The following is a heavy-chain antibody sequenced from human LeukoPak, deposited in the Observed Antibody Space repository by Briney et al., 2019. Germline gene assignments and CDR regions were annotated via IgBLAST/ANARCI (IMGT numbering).Heavy chain of an antibody. D-gene: IGHD3-22*01. J-gene: IGHJ4*02. V-gene: IGHV1-2*02. CDR3: ARDSSGYYYNPAGVDY. CDR2: INPNSGGT. Sequence: ASVKVSCKASGYSFTSYSIHWVRQAPGQGLEWMGWINPNSGGTNYAQKFQGRVTMTRDTSISTAYMELSRLRSDDTAVYYCARDSSGYYYNPAGVDYWGQGTLVTVSS. CDR1: GYSFTSYS.